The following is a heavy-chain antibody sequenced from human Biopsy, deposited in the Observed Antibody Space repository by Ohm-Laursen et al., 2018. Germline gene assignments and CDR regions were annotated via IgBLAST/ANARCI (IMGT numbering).Heavy chain of an antibody. CDR2: IYGGGFGT. Sequence: SLRLSCAASGFIFSRNDMSWVRQAPEKGLEWVAGIYGGGFGTYYADSVKGRFSISRDNSENTLYLHMNSLRAEDTAVYFCAKFEGDPTPSYYFDYWGQGTLVTVSS. CDR1: GFIFSRND. D-gene: IGHD3-10*01. V-gene: IGHV3-23*01. J-gene: IGHJ4*02. CDR3: AKFEGDPTPSYYFDY.